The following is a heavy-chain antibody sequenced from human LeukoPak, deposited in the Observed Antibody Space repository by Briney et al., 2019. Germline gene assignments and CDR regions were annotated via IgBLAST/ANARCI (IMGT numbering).Heavy chain of an antibody. J-gene: IGHJ4*02. D-gene: IGHD1-26*01. CDR2: IRSSGAPI. Sequence: PGGSLRLSCAASGFTFSSYSMNWVRQAPGKSLEWIAYIRSSGAPIYYADSVKGRFTISRDNAKNSVYLQMNSLSAEDTAVYYCARDPHSLDYWGQGTLVTVSS. V-gene: IGHV3-48*01. CDR1: GFTFSSYS. CDR3: ARDPHSLDY.